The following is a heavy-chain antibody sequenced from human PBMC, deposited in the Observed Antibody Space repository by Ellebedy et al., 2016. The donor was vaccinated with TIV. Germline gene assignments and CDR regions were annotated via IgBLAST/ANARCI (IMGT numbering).Heavy chain of an antibody. V-gene: IGHV3-21*04. CDR3: AKKASYCGGNCFSQNDY. Sequence: GESLKISXEGSGFTVSVFHMNWVRQAPGKGLEWVSTISSRSDYIYYADSVKGRFTISRDQAKNSLYLQMNSLRFEDTARSSCAKKASYCGGNCFSQNDYWGQGTPVTVSS. CDR1: GFTVSVFH. J-gene: IGHJ4*02. D-gene: IGHD2-21*01. CDR2: ISSRSDYI.